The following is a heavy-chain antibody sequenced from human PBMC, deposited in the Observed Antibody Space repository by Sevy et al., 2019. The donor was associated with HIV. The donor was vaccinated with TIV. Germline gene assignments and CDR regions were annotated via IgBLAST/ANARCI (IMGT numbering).Heavy chain of an antibody. Sequence: GGSLRLSCAASGFTFSSYSMNWSARLQGRGWSGSHPLVVVVVTYYADSVKGRFTISRDNAKNSLYLQMNSLRAEDTAVYYCARDRAAMAHDGMDVWGQGTTVTVSS. J-gene: IGHJ6*02. CDR1: GFTFSSYS. CDR3: ARDRAAMAHDGMDV. V-gene: IGHV3-21*01. CDR2: LVVVVVT. D-gene: IGHD5-18*01.